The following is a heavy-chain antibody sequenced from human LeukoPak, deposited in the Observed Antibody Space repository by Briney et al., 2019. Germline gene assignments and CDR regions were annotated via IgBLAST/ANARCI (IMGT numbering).Heavy chain of an antibody. D-gene: IGHD1-26*01. CDR2: IHYSRNT. J-gene: IGHJ5*02. Sequence: PSQTLSLTCTVSGGSISSGDYYWTWIRQPPGKGLEWIGYIHYSRNTYYSPSLKSRAFISVDTSKNQFSLKVTSVTAADTAVYFCARHLSGSSWFDPWGQGTLVTVSS. CDR3: ARHLSGSSWFDP. V-gene: IGHV4-30-4*08. CDR1: GGSISSGDYY.